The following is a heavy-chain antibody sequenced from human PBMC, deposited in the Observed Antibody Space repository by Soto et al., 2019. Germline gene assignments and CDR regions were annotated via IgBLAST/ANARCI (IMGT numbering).Heavy chain of an antibody. CDR1: GYTFTSYD. D-gene: IGHD6-19*01. CDR3: ARASLPSVADTMAH. Sequence: GASVKVSCKASGYTFTSYDINWVRQATGQGLEWMGWMNPNSGNTGYAQKFQGRVTMTRNTSISTAYMELSSLRSEDTAVYYCARASLPSVADTMAHWGQGTLVTVSS. V-gene: IGHV1-8*01. CDR2: MNPNSGNT. J-gene: IGHJ4*02.